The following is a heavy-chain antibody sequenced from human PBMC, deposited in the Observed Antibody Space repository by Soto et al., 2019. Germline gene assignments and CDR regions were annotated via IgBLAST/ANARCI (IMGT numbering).Heavy chain of an antibody. D-gene: IGHD6-13*01. CDR3: SRDWRRYSSSWYLFDY. V-gene: IGHV1-18*01. CDR2: ISAYNGNT. Sequence: QVQLVQSGAEVKKPGASVKVSCKASGYTFTSYGISWVRQAPGQGIEWMGWISAYNGNTNYAQKLQGRVTMTTDTSTSTAYMELRSLRSDDTAVYYCSRDWRRYSSSWYLFDYWGQGTLVTVSS. CDR1: GYTFTSYG. J-gene: IGHJ4*02.